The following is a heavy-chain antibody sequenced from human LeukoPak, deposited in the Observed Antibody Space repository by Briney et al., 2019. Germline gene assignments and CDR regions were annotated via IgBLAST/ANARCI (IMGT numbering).Heavy chain of an antibody. Sequence: ASVKVSCKASGYTFTSYGISWVRQAPGQGLEWMGWISAYNGNTNYAQKLQGRVTMTTDTSTSTAYMELRSLRSDDTAVYYCARVGSGDTLSGLLDAFDIWGQGTMVTVSS. CDR3: ARVGSGDTLSGLLDAFDI. D-gene: IGHD7-27*01. CDR1: GYTFTSYG. V-gene: IGHV1-18*01. CDR2: ISAYNGNT. J-gene: IGHJ3*02.